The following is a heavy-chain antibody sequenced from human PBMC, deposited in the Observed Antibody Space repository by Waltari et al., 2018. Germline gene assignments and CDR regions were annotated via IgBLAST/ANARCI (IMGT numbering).Heavy chain of an antibody. CDR3: AKGGNYDYVWGSYHHNWFDP. Sequence: EVQLLESGGGLVQPGGSLRLSCAASGFTFSSYAMSWVRQAPGKGLGWVSAISGSGGSTYYADSVKGRFTISRDNSKNTLYLQMNSLRAEDTAVYYCAKGGNYDYVWGSYHHNWFDPWGQGTLVTVSS. J-gene: IGHJ5*02. CDR1: GFTFSSYA. V-gene: IGHV3-23*01. CDR2: ISGSGGST. D-gene: IGHD3-16*02.